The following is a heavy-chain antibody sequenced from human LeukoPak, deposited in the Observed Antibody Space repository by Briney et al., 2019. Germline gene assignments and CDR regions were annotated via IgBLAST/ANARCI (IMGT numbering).Heavy chain of an antibody. J-gene: IGHJ5*02. Sequence: GGSLRLSCAASGFTFSSYAMSWVRQAPGKGLEWVSAISGSGGTTYYADSVKGRFTISRDNSKSTLYVEMNSLRAEDTAVYYCAIVVGAQQGTIDPWGQGTLVTISS. V-gene: IGHV3-23*01. CDR1: GFTFSSYA. D-gene: IGHD1-26*01. CDR3: AIVVGAQQGTIDP. CDR2: ISGSGGTT.